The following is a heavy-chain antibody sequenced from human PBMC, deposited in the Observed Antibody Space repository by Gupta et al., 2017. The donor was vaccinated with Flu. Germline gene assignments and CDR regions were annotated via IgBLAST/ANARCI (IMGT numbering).Heavy chain of an antibody. V-gene: IGHV7-4-1*02. Sequence: QAPGQGLEWMGWINTNTGNPTYAQGFTGRFVFSLDTSADTAYLQISSLTAEDTALYYCARARGSGWDRAFDYWGQGTLVTVSS. J-gene: IGHJ4*02. CDR2: INTNTGNP. CDR3: ARARGSGWDRAFDY. D-gene: IGHD6-19*01.